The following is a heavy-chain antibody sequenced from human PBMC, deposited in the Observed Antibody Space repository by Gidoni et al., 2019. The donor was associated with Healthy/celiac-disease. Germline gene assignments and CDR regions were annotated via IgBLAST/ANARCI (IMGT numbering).Heavy chain of an antibody. D-gene: IGHD6-6*01. CDR2: IWYDGSNK. J-gene: IGHJ6*02. Sequence: QVQLVESGGGGVQPGRSLRLSSAASGFTFSSYRMHWVRQAPGKGLEWVAVIWYDGSNKYYADSVQGRFTISRDNSNNTLYLQMNSLRAEDTAVYYCARGAQLEVGYGMDVLGQGTTVTVSS. CDR3: ARGAQLEVGYGMDV. V-gene: IGHV3-33*01. CDR1: GFTFSSYR.